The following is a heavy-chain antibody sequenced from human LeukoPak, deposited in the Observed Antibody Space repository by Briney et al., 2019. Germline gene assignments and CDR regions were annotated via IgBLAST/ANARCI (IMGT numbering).Heavy chain of an antibody. V-gene: IGHV3-30*02. D-gene: IGHD2-8*02. CDR2: IWSDGSNK. Sequence: PGRSLRLSCAASAFTFSSYGMHWVRLAPGEGLEWLAFIWSDGSNKYYADSVKGRFTISRDNSKNTLFLQMNSLRVEDTAVYYCAKDTGRDYYYMDVWGKGTTVTISS. CDR3: AKDTGRDYYYMDV. J-gene: IGHJ6*03. CDR1: AFTFSSYG.